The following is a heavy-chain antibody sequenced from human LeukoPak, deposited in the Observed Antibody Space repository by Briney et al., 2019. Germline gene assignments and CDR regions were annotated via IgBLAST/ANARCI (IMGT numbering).Heavy chain of an antibody. Sequence: GGSLRLSCAASGFTFSSYAMSWVRQAPGKGLEWVSAISGSGGSTYYADSVKGRFTISRDNAKNSLYLQMSSLRAEDTAMYYCASERPGHVDYWGQGTLVTVSS. J-gene: IGHJ4*02. V-gene: IGHV3-23*01. CDR1: GFTFSSYA. CDR3: ASERPGHVDY. CDR2: ISGSGGST.